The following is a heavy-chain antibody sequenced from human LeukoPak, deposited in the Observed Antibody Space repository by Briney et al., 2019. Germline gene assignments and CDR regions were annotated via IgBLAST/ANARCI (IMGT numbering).Heavy chain of an antibody. CDR2: INSDGSST. CDR1: GFTFSSYW. V-gene: IGHV3-74*01. J-gene: IGHJ4*02. Sequence: GGSLRLSCAASGFTFSSYWMHWVRQAPGKGLVWVSRINSDGSSTSYADSVKGRFTISRDNAKNTLYPQMNSLRAEDTAVYYCARGESSSWYEYYFDYWGQGTLVTVSS. D-gene: IGHD6-13*01. CDR3: ARGESSSWYEYYFDY.